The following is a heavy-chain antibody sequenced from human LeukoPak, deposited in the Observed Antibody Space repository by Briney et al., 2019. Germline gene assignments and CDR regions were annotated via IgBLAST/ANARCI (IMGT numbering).Heavy chain of an antibody. CDR1: GVTFIRDW. CDR3: ARDSPAGTSWRSEPTFDY. CDR2: ISPDGSTT. J-gene: IGHJ4*02. D-gene: IGHD2-2*01. V-gene: IGHV3-74*03. Sequence: GGALRLSCAASGVTFIRDWMHWGPHAPGKGRMWVSRISPDGSTTLYADCVKGRFTISRDNAKNTLYLQMNSLRAEDTAVYYCARDSPAGTSWRSEPTFDYWGQGTLVTVPS.